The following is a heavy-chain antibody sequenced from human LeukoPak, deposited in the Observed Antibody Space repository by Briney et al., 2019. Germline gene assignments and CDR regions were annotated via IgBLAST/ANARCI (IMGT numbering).Heavy chain of an antibody. Sequence: GGSLRLSCAASGFTVSSNYMSWVRQAPGKGLEWVLVIYSGGSTYYADAVKGRFTISRDNSKNTLYLQMNSLRAEDTAVYYCARHYYDSSGYYPDAFDIWGQGTMVTVSS. CDR3: ARHYYDSSGYYPDAFDI. CDR1: GFTVSSNY. CDR2: IYSGGST. D-gene: IGHD3-22*01. V-gene: IGHV3-66*04. J-gene: IGHJ3*02.